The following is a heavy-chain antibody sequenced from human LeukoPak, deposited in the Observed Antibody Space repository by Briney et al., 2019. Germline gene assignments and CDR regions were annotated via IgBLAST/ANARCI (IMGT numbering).Heavy chain of an antibody. V-gene: IGHV1-18*01. D-gene: IGHD3-22*01. Sequence: QKLQGRVTMTTDTSTSTAYMELRSLRSDDTAVYYCARDSSYYYDSSGLDAFDIWGQGTMVTVSS. J-gene: IGHJ3*02. CDR3: ARDSSYYYDSSGLDAFDI.